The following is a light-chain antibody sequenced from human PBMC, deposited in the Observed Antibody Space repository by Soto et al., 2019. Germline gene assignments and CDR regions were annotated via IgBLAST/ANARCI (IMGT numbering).Light chain of an antibody. Sequence: EIVLTQSPGTLSLSPGERATLSCRASQSVSSNYLGWFQQKPGQAPRLLIFGASYRDTGIPDRFSGSGSGTDFTHTISRLEPEDFAMYYCQQYGSSPGTFGQGPKVEVK. J-gene: IGKJ1*01. CDR3: QQYGSSPGT. CDR2: GAS. V-gene: IGKV3-20*01. CDR1: QSVSSNY.